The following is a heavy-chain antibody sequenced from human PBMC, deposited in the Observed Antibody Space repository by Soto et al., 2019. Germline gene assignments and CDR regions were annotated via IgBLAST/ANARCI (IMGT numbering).Heavy chain of an antibody. CDR1: GFSLRTSGVG. V-gene: IGHV2-5*02. CDR3: AHLTTGGFYFDY. D-gene: IGHD4-17*01. CDR2: IYWDDGK. J-gene: IGHJ4*02. Sequence: QITLKDSGPTLVKPTQTLTLTCTFSGFSLRTSGVGVGWIRQPPGKALEWLALIYWDDGKRYSPSLKSRLTITKDTSKNQVVLRMTNMDPVDTATYYCAHLTTGGFYFDYWGQGTLVTVSS.